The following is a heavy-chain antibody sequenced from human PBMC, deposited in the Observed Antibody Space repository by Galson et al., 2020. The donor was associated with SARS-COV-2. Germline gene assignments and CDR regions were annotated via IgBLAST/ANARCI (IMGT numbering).Heavy chain of an antibody. D-gene: IGHD3-10*01. CDR3: ARDEAGYYGSGTPLH. CDR1: GFTFSSYW. CDR2: INSDGSST. J-gene: IGHJ4*02. V-gene: IGHV3-74*01. Sequence: AGSLKLSCAASGFTFSSYWMHCVRQAPGKGLVWVSRINSDGSSTSYADSVKGRFTISSDNAKNTLYLQMNSLRDEDTAVYYCARDEAGYYGSGTPLHWGQGTLVTVSS.